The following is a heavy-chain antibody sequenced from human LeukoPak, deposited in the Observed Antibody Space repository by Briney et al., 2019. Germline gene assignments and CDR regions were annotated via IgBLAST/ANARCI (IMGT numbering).Heavy chain of an antibody. J-gene: IGHJ3*02. CDR2: ISYDGSNK. D-gene: IGHD1-26*01. CDR1: GFTFSNYA. Sequence: GGSLRLSCAASGFTFSNYAMHWVRQAPDKGLEWVAVISYDGSNKYYADSVKGRFTISRDNSKNTVHLQMNSLRGEDTAVYYCARATVGCTNYAFDIWGQGTMVTVAS. CDR3: ARATVGCTNYAFDI. V-gene: IGHV3-30*14.